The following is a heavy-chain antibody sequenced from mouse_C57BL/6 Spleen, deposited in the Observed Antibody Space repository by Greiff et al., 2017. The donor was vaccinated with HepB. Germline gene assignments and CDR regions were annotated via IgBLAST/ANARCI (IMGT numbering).Heavy chain of an antibody. Sequence: QVQLQQSGAELVRPGASVTLSCKASGYTFTDYEMHWVKQTPVHGLEWIGAIDPETGGTAYNQKFKGKAILTADKSSSTAYMELRSLTSEDSAVYYCTGGVTTGYYFAMDYWGQGTSVTVSS. CDR2: IDPETGGT. CDR3: TGGVTTGYYFAMDY. J-gene: IGHJ4*01. CDR1: GYTFTDYE. V-gene: IGHV1-15*01. D-gene: IGHD2-2*01.